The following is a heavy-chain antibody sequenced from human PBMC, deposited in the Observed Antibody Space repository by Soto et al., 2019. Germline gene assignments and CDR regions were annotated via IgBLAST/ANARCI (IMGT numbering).Heavy chain of an antibody. CDR1: GFTFSNFA. Sequence: EVQLLESGGGLVQPGGSLRVSCAASGFTFSNFAMKWVRQAPGKGLQWVSSISATGFSTYYADSVKGRFTVSRDNSKNTLFLQMDSLSADDSAVYYCAKDINFWNSYSDFWGQGTLVTVSS. CDR3: AKDINFWNSYSDF. J-gene: IGHJ4*02. D-gene: IGHD3-3*01. CDR2: ISATGFST. V-gene: IGHV3-23*01.